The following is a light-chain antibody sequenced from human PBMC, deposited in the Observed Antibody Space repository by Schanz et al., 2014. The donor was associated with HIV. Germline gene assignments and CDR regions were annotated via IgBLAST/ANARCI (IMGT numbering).Light chain of an antibody. V-gene: IGKV3-20*01. CDR1: QSVSTTS. J-gene: IGKJ4*01. CDR2: GAS. Sequence: EIVLTQSPGTVALSPGDRITLTCRASQSVSTTSLAWYLHKPGQSPRLLIYGASFRAAGIPDRFSGSGAGTYFTLTINRLEPEDFAVYYCQQYGSSPLLTFGGGTKVEIK. CDR3: QQYGSSPLLT.